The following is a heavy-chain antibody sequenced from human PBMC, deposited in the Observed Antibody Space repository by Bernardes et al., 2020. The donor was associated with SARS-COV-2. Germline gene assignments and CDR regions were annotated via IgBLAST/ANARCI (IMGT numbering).Heavy chain of an antibody. CDR1: GYTFTDYY. D-gene: IGHD6-13*01. CDR3: ARELIAAAGTYYYGMDV. J-gene: IGHJ6*02. V-gene: IGHV1-2*04. Sequence: ASVQVSCKASGYTFTDYYMHWVRQAPGQGLEWMGWINPNSGGTTYAQKFQGWVTMTRDTSISTAYMELSRLRSDDTAVYYCARELIAAAGTYYYGMDVWGQGTTVTVSS. CDR2: INPNSGGT.